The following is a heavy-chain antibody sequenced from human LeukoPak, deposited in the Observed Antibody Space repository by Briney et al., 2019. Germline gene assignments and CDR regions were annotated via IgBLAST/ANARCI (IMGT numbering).Heavy chain of an antibody. Sequence: SETLSLTCTVSGGSISSSSYYGGWVRQPPGRGLEWIVSIYYIVSTYYNTSIKSRVTISVDTSKNQFSLKMSSVTAADTAVYYCARQQTGTMIVVVSATTRYYFDYWGQGTLVTVSS. CDR1: GGSISSSSYY. CDR3: ARQQTGTMIVVVSATTRYYFDY. CDR2: IYYIVST. J-gene: IGHJ4*02. D-gene: IGHD3-22*01. V-gene: IGHV4-39*01.